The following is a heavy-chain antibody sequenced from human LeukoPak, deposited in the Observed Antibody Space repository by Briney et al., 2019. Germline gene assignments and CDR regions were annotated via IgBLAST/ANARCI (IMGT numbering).Heavy chain of an antibody. D-gene: IGHD3-22*01. CDR1: GGSFSGYY. CDR3: ARRASSGYYYAVFDY. Sequence: SETLSLTCAVYGGSFSGYYWSWIRQPPGKGLDWIGEINHSGSTNYNPSLKRRVTISVDTSKNQFSLKLGSVTAADTAVYYCARRASSGYYYAVFDYWGQGTLVTVSS. J-gene: IGHJ4*02. CDR2: INHSGST. V-gene: IGHV4-34*01.